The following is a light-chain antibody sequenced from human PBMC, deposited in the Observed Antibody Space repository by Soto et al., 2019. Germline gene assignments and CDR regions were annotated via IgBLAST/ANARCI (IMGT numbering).Light chain of an antibody. V-gene: IGKV3-20*01. J-gene: IGKJ1*01. CDR1: QSVSSSY. Sequence: EIVLTQSPGALSLSPGERATLSCRASQSVSSSYLAWYQQKPGQAPRLLIYGASSRATGIPDRFSGSGSGTDFTLTISRLEPEDFAVYYCQQYGSSPVTFGQGTKV. CDR2: GAS. CDR3: QQYGSSPVT.